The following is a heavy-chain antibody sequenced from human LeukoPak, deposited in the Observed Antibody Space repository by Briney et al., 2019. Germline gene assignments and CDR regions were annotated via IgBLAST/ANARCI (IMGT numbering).Heavy chain of an antibody. J-gene: IGHJ4*02. CDR2: IYYSGST. CDR1: GGSISSYY. D-gene: IGHD6-13*01. V-gene: IGHV4-59*01. CDR3: ARGYGSSWYYFDY. Sequence: SETLSLTCTVSGGSISSYYWSWIRQPPGKGLEWIGYIYYSGSTNYNPSLKSRVTISVDTSKNQFSLKLSSVTAADTAVYYCARGYGSSWYYFDYWGQGTLVTVSS.